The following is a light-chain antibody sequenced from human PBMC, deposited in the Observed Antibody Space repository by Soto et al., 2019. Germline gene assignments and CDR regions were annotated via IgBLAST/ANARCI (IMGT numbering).Light chain of an antibody. Sequence: AILMSQSPSPLSAAPGDRVTITFRASQGISSYLAWYQQKPGKAPKLLIYAASTLQSGVPSRFSGSGSGTDFTLTISCLQSEDFATYYCQQYYSYPRAFGQGTKVDI. CDR2: AAS. CDR1: QGISSY. CDR3: QQYYSYPRA. V-gene: IGKV1-8*01. J-gene: IGKJ1*01.